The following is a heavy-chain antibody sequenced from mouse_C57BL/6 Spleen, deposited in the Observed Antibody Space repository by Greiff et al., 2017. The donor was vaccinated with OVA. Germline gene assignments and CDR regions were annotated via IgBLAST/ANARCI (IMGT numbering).Heavy chain of an antibody. Sequence: VQLQQSGAELVKPGASVKMSCKASGYTFTTYPIEWMKQNHGKSLEWIGNFHPYNDDTNYNEKFKGKATLTVEKSSSTVYLELSRLTSDDSAVYYCAINYDYDGGYYFDYWGQGTTLTVSS. CDR2: FHPYNDDT. CDR1: GYTFTTYP. J-gene: IGHJ2*01. D-gene: IGHD2-4*01. CDR3: AINYDYDGGYYFDY. V-gene: IGHV1-47*01.